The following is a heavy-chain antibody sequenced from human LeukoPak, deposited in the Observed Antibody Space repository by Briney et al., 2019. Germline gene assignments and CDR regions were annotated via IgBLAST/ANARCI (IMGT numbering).Heavy chain of an antibody. CDR3: GCQTPYYYYGTDV. V-gene: IGHV1-69*04. CDR1: GGTFSSYA. Sequence: SVKVSCKASGGTFSSYAISWVRQAPGQGLEWMGRIIPILGIANYAQKFQGRVTITADKSTSTAYMELSSLSSEDTAVYYCGCQTPYYYYGTDVWGQGTTVTVSS. CDR2: IIPILGIA. J-gene: IGHJ6*02.